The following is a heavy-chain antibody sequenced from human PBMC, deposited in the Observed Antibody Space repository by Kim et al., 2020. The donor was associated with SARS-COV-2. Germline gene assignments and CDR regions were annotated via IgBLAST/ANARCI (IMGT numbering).Heavy chain of an antibody. Sequence: SETLSLTCTVSGGSISSGGYYWSWIRQHPGKGLEWIGYIYYSGSTYYNPSLKSRVTISVDTSKNQFSLKLSSVTAADTAVYYCARENVDTAMAIDYWGQGTLVTVSS. CDR1: GGSISSGGYY. D-gene: IGHD5-18*01. J-gene: IGHJ4*02. V-gene: IGHV4-31*03. CDR3: ARENVDTAMAIDY. CDR2: IYYSGST.